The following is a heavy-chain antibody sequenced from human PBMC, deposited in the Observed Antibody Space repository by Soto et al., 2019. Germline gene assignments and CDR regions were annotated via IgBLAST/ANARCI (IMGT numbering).Heavy chain of an antibody. D-gene: IGHD2-15*01. CDR3: ARARGGAGNAFDI. CDR1: GFTFSSYW. J-gene: IGHJ3*02. Sequence: PGGSLRLSCAASGFTFSSYWMSWVRQAPGKGLEWVANIKQDGSEKYYVDSVKGRFTISRDNAKNSLYLQMNSLRAEDPAVYYCARARGGAGNAFDIWGQGTTVTVSS. CDR2: IKQDGSEK. V-gene: IGHV3-7*01.